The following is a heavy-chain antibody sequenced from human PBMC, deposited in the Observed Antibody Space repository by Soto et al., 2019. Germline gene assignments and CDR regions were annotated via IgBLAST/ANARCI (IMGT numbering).Heavy chain of an antibody. Sequence: LSLTCAVYGGSFSGYYWSWIRQPPGRGLEWIGEINHSGSTNYNPSLKSRVTISVDTSKNQFSLKLSSVTAADTAVYYCARGKGRAAAGIFDPWGQGTLVTVSS. D-gene: IGHD6-13*01. CDR1: GGSFSGYY. CDR3: ARGKGRAAAGIFDP. V-gene: IGHV4-34*01. J-gene: IGHJ5*02. CDR2: INHSGST.